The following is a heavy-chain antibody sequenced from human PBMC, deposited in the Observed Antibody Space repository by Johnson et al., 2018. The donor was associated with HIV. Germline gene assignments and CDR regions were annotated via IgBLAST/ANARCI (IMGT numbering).Heavy chain of an antibody. V-gene: IGHV3-30*04. J-gene: IGHJ3*02. CDR1: GFTFSSYA. Sequence: QVQLVESGGGVVQPGRSLRLSCAASGFTFSSYAMHWVRQAPGKGLEWVAVISYDGSNKYYADSVKGRFTISRDNSKNTLYLQMNSLRAEDTAVYYCVGGWDAFDIWGQGTMV. CDR2: ISYDGSNK. CDR3: VGGWDAFDI. D-gene: IGHD3-16*01.